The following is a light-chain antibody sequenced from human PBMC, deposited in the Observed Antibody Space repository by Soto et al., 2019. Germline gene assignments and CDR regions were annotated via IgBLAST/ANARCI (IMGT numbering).Light chain of an antibody. V-gene: IGLV2-8*01. CDR2: EVS. J-gene: IGLJ3*02. CDR1: SSDVGGYNY. Sequence: QSALTQPPSAPGSPGQSVTISCTGTSSDVGGYNYVSWYQQHPGKAPKLMIYEVSERPSGVSDRFSGSKSGNTASLTVSGLQADDEADYYCSSYAGSNNLVFGGGTKLTVL. CDR3: SSYAGSNNLV.